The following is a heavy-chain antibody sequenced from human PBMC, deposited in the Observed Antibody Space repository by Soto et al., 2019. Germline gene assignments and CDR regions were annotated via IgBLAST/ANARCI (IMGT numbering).Heavy chain of an antibody. CDR2: ISSNGGST. D-gene: IGHD4-17*01. CDR3: ARELYLSYGDYVPLFY. CDR1: GFTFSSYA. Sequence: EVQLVESGGGLVQPGGSLRLSCAASGFTFSSYAMHWVRQAPGKGLEYVSGISSNGGSTYYANSVKGRFTISRDNSKNTLYLQMGSLRSEGMAVYYCARELYLSYGDYVPLFYWGQGTLVTVSS. J-gene: IGHJ4*02. V-gene: IGHV3-64*01.